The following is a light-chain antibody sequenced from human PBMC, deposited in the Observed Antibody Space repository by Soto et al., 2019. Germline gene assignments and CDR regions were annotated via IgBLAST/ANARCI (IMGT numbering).Light chain of an antibody. V-gene: IGKV3D-15*01. Sequence: EIVMTQSPATLSVSPGERVTLSCRASQSVKSNLAWYQQKPGQAPRLLIYGASTRATVIPGRFSGSGSGTDFALTVSSLQSEDFAVYYCQQYDNWPLSFGGGTKVDFK. CDR3: QQYDNWPLS. CDR1: QSVKSN. J-gene: IGKJ4*01. CDR2: GAS.